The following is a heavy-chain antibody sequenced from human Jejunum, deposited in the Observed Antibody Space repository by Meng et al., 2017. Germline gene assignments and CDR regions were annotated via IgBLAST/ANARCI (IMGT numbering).Heavy chain of an antibody. CDR2: TYYRSRWYT. D-gene: IGHD3/OR15-3a*01. J-gene: IGHJ4*02. CDR3: ARAGTGDTRYFDF. CDR1: GDSVSNTGAA. V-gene: IGHV6-1*01. Sequence: SQTLSLTCVMPGDSVSNTGAAWHWIRQSPSRGLEWLGRTYYRSRWYTDYGESVKSRLTINPDTYTNQFSLQLTSLTPEDTAVYFCARAGTGDTRYFDFWGQGTLVTVSS.